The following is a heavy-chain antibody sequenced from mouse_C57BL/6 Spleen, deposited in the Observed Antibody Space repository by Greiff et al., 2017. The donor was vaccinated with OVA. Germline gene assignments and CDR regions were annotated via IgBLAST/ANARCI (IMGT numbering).Heavy chain of an antibody. J-gene: IGHJ3*01. CDR3: TSRYYDYGGFAY. CDR1: GYTFTDYE. D-gene: IGHD2-4*01. Sequence: VQLVESGAELVRPGASVTLSCKASGYTFTDYEMHWVKQTPVHGLEWIGAIDPETGGTAYNQKFKGKAILTADKSSSTAYMELRSLTSEDSAVYYCTSRYYDYGGFAYWGQGTLVTVSA. V-gene: IGHV1-15*01. CDR2: IDPETGGT.